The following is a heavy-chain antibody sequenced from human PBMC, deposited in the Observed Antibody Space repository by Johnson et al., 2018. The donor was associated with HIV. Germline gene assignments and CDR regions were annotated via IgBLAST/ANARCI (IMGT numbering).Heavy chain of an antibody. V-gene: IGHV3-20*04. CDR1: GFTFDDYG. CDR2: INWNGGSR. D-gene: IGHD3-22*01. Sequence: VQLVESGGGVVRPGGSLRLSCAASGFTFDDYGMSWVRQAPGEGLEWVSGINWNGGSRGYADSVKGRFTISRDNAKNSLYLQMNSLRAEDTALYYCARGFGNSGYYYGRFGAFDIWGQGTMVTVSS. J-gene: IGHJ3*02. CDR3: ARGFGNSGYYYGRFGAFDI.